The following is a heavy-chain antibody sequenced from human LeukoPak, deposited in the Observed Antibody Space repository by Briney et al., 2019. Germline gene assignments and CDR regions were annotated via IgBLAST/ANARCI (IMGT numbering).Heavy chain of an antibody. J-gene: IGHJ4*02. CDR1: GFTFSSYS. D-gene: IGHD1-26*01. V-gene: IGHV3-48*01. CDR3: AKDGGTHFDH. CDR2: ISSSGTTI. Sequence: GGSLRLSCAASGFTFSSYSMNWVRLAPGRGLEWVSYISSSGTTISYAQSVKGRFTITRDNAQNSLTLHMNTLRADDTAVYYCAKDGGTHFDHWGQGTLVTVSS.